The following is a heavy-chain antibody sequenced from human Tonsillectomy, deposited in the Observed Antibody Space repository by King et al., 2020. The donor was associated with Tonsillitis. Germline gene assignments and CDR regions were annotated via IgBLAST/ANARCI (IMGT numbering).Heavy chain of an antibody. CDR1: GFTFDNYA. V-gene: IGHV3-23*01. CDR3: AKDPEQWLAQNWFDP. Sequence: DVQLLESGGGLVQPGGSLRLSCAASGFTFDNYAMSWVRQAPGKGLEWVSAISGSGRNTYYAASVKGRFTISRDNSKNTLYLQMNSLRAEDTAVYYCAKDPEQWLAQNWFDPWGQGTLVTVSS. D-gene: IGHD6-19*01. CDR2: ISGSGRNT. J-gene: IGHJ5*02.